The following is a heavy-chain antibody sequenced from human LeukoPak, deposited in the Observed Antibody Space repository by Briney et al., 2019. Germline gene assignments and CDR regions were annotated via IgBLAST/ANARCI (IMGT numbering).Heavy chain of an antibody. CDR1: GFTFKNYG. V-gene: IGHV3-7*01. Sequence: GGSLRLSCAASGFTFKNYGMHWVRQAPGKGLEWVANIKQDGSEKYYVDSVKGRFTISRDNAKNSLYLQMNSLRAEDTAVYYCARDDYFYYYYMDVWGKGTTVTVSS. J-gene: IGHJ6*03. D-gene: IGHD4/OR15-4a*01. CDR2: IKQDGSEK. CDR3: ARDDYFYYYYMDV.